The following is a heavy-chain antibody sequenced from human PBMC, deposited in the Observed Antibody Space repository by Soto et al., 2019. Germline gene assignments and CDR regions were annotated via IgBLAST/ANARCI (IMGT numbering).Heavy chain of an antibody. CDR1: GFTFSSYA. J-gene: IGHJ6*03. CDR2: ISGSGGST. Sequence: GGSLRLSCAASGFTFSSYAMSWVRQAPGKGLEWVSAISGSGGSTYYADSVKGRFTISRDNSKNTLYLQMNSLRAEDTAVYYCAKDGGSGATFYYYYYYMDVWGKGTTVTVSS. CDR3: AKDGGSGATFYYYYYYMDV. D-gene: IGHD5-12*01. V-gene: IGHV3-23*01.